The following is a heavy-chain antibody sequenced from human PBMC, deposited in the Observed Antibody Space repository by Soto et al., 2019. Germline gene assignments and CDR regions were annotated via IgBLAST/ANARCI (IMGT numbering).Heavy chain of an antibody. Sequence: SETLSLTCTVSGGSIISGDYYWSWIRQPPGKGLEWIGYIYYSGDTSYNPSLRSRVTISIDTSKNQFSLKLSSVTAADTAVYYCARSEAGNVPLFDYWGLGILVTVSS. CDR1: GGSIISGDYY. J-gene: IGHJ4*02. D-gene: IGHD6-19*01. CDR2: IYYSGDT. CDR3: ARSEAGNVPLFDY. V-gene: IGHV4-30-4*08.